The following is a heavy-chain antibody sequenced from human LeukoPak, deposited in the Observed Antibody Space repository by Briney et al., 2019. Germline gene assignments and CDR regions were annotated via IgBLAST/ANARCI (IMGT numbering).Heavy chain of an antibody. CDR3: ARDDVASVFDY. J-gene: IGHJ4*02. Sequence: GSLSLSCAASGFTVSSNYMTWVRQAPGKGLEWVSVIYSGGNTYYADSVKGRFTISRDNSKNTLYLQMNSLRAEDTAIYYCARDDVASVFDYWGQGTLVTVSS. V-gene: IGHV3-53*05. CDR2: IYSGGNT. CDR1: GFTVSSNY.